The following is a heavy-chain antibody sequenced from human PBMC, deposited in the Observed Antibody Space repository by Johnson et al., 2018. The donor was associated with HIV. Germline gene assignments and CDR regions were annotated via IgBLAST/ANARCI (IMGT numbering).Heavy chain of an antibody. D-gene: IGHD5-24*01. CDR3: ARGCRDGYTCDAFDI. Sequence: MQLVESGGGVVQPGRSLRLSCSASGFTFSTYAMNWVRQAPGKGLEWVSAISGSGGSTYYADSVKGRFSISRDNSKNTLYMQMKSLRVEDTAVYYCARGCRDGYTCDAFDIWGQGTMVTVSS. CDR1: GFTFSTYA. J-gene: IGHJ3*02. CDR2: ISGSGGST. V-gene: IGHV3-23*04.